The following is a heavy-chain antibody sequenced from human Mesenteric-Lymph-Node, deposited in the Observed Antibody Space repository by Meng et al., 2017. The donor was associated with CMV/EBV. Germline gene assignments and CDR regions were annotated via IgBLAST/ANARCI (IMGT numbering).Heavy chain of an antibody. J-gene: IGHJ6*02. CDR1: GGTFSSYA. D-gene: IGHD2/OR15-2a*01. V-gene: IGHV1-69*05. CDR2: IIPIFGTA. Sequence: SVKVSCKASGGTFSSYAISWVRQAPGQGLEWMGGIIPIFGTANYAQKFQGRVTITTDESTSTAYMELSSLRSEDTAVYYCARGPNGREYQLLYYGMDVWGQGTTVTVSS. CDR3: ARGPNGREYQLLYYGMDV.